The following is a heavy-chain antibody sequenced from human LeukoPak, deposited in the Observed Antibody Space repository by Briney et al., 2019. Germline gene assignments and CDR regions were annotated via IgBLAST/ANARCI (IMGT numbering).Heavy chain of an antibody. CDR2: IIPIFGTA. V-gene: IGHV1-69*13. CDR1: GGTFSSYA. J-gene: IGHJ3*02. Sequence: ASVKVSCKASGGTFSSYAISWVRQAPGQGLEWMGGIIPIFGTANYAQKFQGRVTITADESTSTAYMELSSLRSEDTAVYYCARVGFRAFDIWGQGTMVTVSS. CDR3: ARVGFRAFDI. D-gene: IGHD2-2*03.